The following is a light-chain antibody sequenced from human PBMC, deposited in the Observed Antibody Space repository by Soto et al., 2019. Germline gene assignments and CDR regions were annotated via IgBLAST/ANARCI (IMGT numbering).Light chain of an antibody. CDR2: GAS. CDR3: QQYGSSPWT. J-gene: IGKJ1*01. Sequence: EVVMTQSPATLSVSPGERATLSCRHSESVSSSYLAWYQQKPGQAPRLLIYGASSRATGIPDRFSGSGSGTDFTLTISRLEPEDFAVYYCQQYGSSPWTFGQGTKVDIK. CDR1: ESVSSSY. V-gene: IGKV3-20*01.